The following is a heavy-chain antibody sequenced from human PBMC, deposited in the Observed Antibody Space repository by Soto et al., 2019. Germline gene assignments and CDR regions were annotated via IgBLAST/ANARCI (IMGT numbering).Heavy chain of an antibody. D-gene: IGHD3-3*01. CDR3: AKIPSRGMIFGAGS. J-gene: IGHJ5*02. Sequence: EVQLLESGGGLVQPGGSLRLSCAASGFIFRNHVLNWVRQAPGKGLEWVSAIDNSGDGSFYADSVKGRFIISRDNSNDTVFLHMNNLRLEDTAFYYCAKIPSRGMIFGAGSWGQGTLVTVS. CDR1: GFIFRNHV. CDR2: IDNSGDGS. V-gene: IGHV3-23*05.